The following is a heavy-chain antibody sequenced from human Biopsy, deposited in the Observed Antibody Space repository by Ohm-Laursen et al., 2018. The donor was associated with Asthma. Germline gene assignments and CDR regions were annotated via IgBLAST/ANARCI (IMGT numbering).Heavy chain of an antibody. V-gene: IGHV1-69*13. CDR2: INSVFGTT. D-gene: IGHD2-2*01. CDR3: ARKAGSCISRTCYSLDF. CDR1: GGTFNTYV. J-gene: IGHJ4*02. Sequence: GASVKVSCKFLGGTFNTYVIGWVRQAPGQGLEWMGGINSVFGTTTYPQKFQDRVTITADDSTSTVYMGLSSLRSEDTAVYYCARKAGSCISRTCYSLDFWGQGTLVTVSS.